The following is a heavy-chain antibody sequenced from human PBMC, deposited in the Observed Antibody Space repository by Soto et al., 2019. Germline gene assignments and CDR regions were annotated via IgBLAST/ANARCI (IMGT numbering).Heavy chain of an antibody. CDR1: GYTFTSYG. V-gene: IGHV1-18*01. J-gene: IGHJ4*02. D-gene: IGHD3-22*01. CDR2: ISAYNGNT. CDR3: ARGGWGYYYDSSGYYKSYYFDY. Sequence: GASVKVSCKASGYTFTSYGISWVRQAPGQGHEWMGWISAYNGNTNYAQKLQGRVNMTTDTSTRTAYMELRSLRSDDTAVYYCARGGWGYYYDSSGYYKSYYFDYWGQGTLVTVSS.